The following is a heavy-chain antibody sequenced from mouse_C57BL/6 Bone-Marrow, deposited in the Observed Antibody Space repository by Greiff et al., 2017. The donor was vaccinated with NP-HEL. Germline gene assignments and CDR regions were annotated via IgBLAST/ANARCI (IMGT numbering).Heavy chain of an antibody. D-gene: IGHD2-4*01. V-gene: IGHV1-20*01. CDR2: INPYNGDT. CDR1: GYSFTGYF. J-gene: IGHJ2*01. Sequence: VQLQQSGPELVKPGDSVKISCKASGYSFTGYFMNWVMQSHGKSLEWIGRINPYNGDTFSNQKFKGKATLTVDKSSSTAHMELRSLTSEDSAVYYCARRGTWIYYDYDAGFDYWGQGTTLTVSS. CDR3: ARRGTWIYYDYDAGFDY.